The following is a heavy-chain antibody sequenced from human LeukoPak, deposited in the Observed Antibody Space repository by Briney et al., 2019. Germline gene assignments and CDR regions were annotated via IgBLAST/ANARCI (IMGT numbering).Heavy chain of an antibody. CDR1: GFSFNNYA. D-gene: IGHD3-22*01. CDR3: ARSSSGYYGESD. V-gene: IGHV3-23*01. J-gene: IGHJ4*02. CDR2: VSPAYGRT. Sequence: GGSLRLSCSASGFSFNNYAMSWIRQAPGKGLTWVSLVSPAYGRTYYADSVKGRFTISRDNSKNTLYLQMNSLRAEDTAVYYCARSSSGYYGESDWGQGTLVTVSS.